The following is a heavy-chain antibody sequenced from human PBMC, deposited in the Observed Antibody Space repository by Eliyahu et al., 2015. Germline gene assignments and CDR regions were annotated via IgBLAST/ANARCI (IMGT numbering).Heavy chain of an antibody. J-gene: IGHJ6*02. D-gene: IGHD3-10*01. Sequence: EVQLLESGGGLVQPGGSLRLSCSASXXTFRSXAMNWVPQAXGKGVEWVSTISDNGASTYYADSVKGRFIISRDNSKNTLYLQMNSLRAEDTAVYYCAKDGSGSYYISYGMDVWGQGTTVTVSS. V-gene: IGHV3-23*01. CDR2: ISDNGAST. CDR3: AKDGSGSYYISYGMDV. CDR1: XXTFRSXA.